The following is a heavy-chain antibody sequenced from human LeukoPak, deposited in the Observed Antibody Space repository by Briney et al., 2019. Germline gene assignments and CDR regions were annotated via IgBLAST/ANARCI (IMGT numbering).Heavy chain of an antibody. CDR1: GGSISSYY. D-gene: IGHD1-26*01. CDR2: IYTSGST. Sequence: SETLSLTCTVSGGSISSYYWSWIRQPAGKGLEWIGRIYTSGSTNYNPSLKSRVTMSVDTSKNQFSLKLSSVTAADTAVYYCARDGIVGATWGQGWFDPWGQGTLVTVSS. J-gene: IGHJ5*02. CDR3: ARDGIVGATWGQGWFDP. V-gene: IGHV4-4*07.